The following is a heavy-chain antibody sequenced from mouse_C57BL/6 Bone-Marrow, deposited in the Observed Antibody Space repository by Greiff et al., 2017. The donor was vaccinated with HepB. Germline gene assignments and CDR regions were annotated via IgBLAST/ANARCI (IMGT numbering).Heavy chain of an antibody. J-gene: IGHJ1*03. CDR1: GYTFPGYW. V-gene: IGHV1-9*01. CDR2: ILPGSGST. CDR3: ARTYYYGSSHWYVDV. Sequence: QVQLQQSGAALMKPGASVKLSCKAPGYTFPGYWIEWVKQRPGHGLDWIGEILPGSGSTNYNEKFKGKATFTADTSSNTAYMQLSSLTTEDAAIYYCARTYYYGSSHWYVDVWGTGTTVTVSS. D-gene: IGHD1-1*01.